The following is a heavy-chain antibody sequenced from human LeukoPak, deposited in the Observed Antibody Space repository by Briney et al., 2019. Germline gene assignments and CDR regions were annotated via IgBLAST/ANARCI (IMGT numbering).Heavy chain of an antibody. CDR2: IHYSGST. Sequence: SETLSLTCTVSGGSISGYCWSWVRQPPGRGLEWIGYIHYSGSTNYNPSLKSRVTISLDTPKNQFSLKLTSVTAADTAVYYCAREGQWLADWFDPWGQGTLVTVSS. D-gene: IGHD6-19*01. CDR1: GGSISGYC. V-gene: IGHV4-59*01. J-gene: IGHJ5*02. CDR3: AREGQWLADWFDP.